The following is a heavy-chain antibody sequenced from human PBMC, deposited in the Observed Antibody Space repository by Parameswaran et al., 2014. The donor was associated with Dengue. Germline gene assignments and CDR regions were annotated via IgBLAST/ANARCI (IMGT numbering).Heavy chain of an antibody. V-gene: IGHV1-46*03. Sequence: WVRQAPGQGLEWMGIINPSGGSTSYAQKFQGRVTMTRDTSTSTVYMELSSLRSEDTAVYYCAVGQWLHYYYYGMDVWGQGTTVTVSS. CDR2: INPSGGST. J-gene: IGHJ6*02. CDR3: AVGQWLHYYYYGMDV. D-gene: IGHD6-19*01.